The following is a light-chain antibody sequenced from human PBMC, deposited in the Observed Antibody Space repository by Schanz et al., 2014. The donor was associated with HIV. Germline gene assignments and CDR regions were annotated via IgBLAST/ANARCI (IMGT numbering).Light chain of an antibody. Sequence: EIVLTQSPGTLSLSPGERGTLSCRASQSVKSNFIGWYQQKPGQAPRLLIFGASNRATGIPDRFSGGVSGTDFTLTISRVEPEDYAVYYCQQYGSSPWTFGQGTTVDVK. CDR3: QQYGSSPWT. J-gene: IGKJ1*01. CDR1: QSVKSNF. CDR2: GAS. V-gene: IGKV3-20*01.